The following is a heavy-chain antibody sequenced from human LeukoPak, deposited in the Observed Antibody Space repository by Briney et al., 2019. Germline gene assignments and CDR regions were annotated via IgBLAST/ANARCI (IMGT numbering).Heavy chain of an antibody. CDR3: ARDRAGSPNWFDL. V-gene: IGHV4-34*01. CDR2: INHSGST. CDR1: GGSFSGYY. J-gene: IGHJ5*02. D-gene: IGHD3-10*01. Sequence: SETLSLTCAVYGGSFSGYYWSWIRQPPGKGLEWIGEINHSGSTNYNPSLKSRVTISVDTSKNQFSLKLSSVTAADTAVYYCARDRAGSPNWFDLWGQGTLVTVSS.